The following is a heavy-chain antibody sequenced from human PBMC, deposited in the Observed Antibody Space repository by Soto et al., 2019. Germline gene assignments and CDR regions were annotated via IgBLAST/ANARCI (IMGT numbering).Heavy chain of an antibody. Sequence: GGSLRLSCAASGFTFSSYSMNWVRQAPGKGLEWVSSISSSSSYIYYADSVKGRFTISRDNAKNSLYLQMNSLRAEDTAVYYCARDLEGALNLEWLLFDYWGQGTLVTVSS. CDR2: ISSSSSYI. V-gene: IGHV3-21*01. CDR1: GFTFSSYS. CDR3: ARDLEGALNLEWLLFDY. D-gene: IGHD3-3*01. J-gene: IGHJ4*02.